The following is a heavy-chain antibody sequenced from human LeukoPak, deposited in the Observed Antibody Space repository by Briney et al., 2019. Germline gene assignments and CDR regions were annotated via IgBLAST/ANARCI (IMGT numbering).Heavy chain of an antibody. CDR1: GFTLSSYW. J-gene: IGHJ3*01. CDR2: IKQDGSEK. D-gene: IGHD6-19*01. V-gene: IGHV3-7*01. CDR3: ASLKNSGWGNAFHF. Sequence: GGSLRLSCAASGFTLSSYWMSWVRQAPGKGLEWVAYIKQDGSEKYYVDSVKGRFTISRDNAKNSLYLQMNSLRAEDTAVYYCASLKNSGWGNAFHFWGQGTMVTVSS.